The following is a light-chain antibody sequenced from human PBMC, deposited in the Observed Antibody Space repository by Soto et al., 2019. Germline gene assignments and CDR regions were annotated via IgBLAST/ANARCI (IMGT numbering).Light chain of an antibody. J-gene: IGLJ1*01. CDR1: SXNIGNDY. V-gene: IGLV1-51*01. CDR3: GTWDGSLRAYV. CDR2: ANN. Sequence: QSVLTQPPSVSAAPGQKVTISCSGSSXNIGNDYVSWYQQLPGTAPKLLIYANNQRPSGIPDRFSGSKSGTSATLGITGLQTGDEADYYCGTWDGSLRAYVFGTGIKVTVL.